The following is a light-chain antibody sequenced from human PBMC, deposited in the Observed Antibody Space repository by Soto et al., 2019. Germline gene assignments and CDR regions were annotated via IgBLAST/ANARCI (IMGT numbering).Light chain of an antibody. CDR1: EGVRNM. J-gene: IGKJ4*01. V-gene: IGKV3-15*01. CDR2: YAS. Sequence: EIVMTQSPATLSVSPGEGVTFSCRASEGVRNMLAWYQHKPGQPPRLLVSYASAGATGVPARFSGSGSGTEFTLTINSLQSEDVALYYCQQFYTWPVTSGGGTKVEIK. CDR3: QQFYTWPVT.